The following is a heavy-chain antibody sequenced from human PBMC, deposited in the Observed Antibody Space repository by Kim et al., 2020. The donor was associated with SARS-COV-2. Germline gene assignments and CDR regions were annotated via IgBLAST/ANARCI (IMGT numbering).Heavy chain of an antibody. CDR1: GFTLINNA. J-gene: IGHJ4*02. Sequence: LTCAASGFTLINNAMSWVRQAPGRGLEWVSTIRASAETTYYADSVNGRFTISRDGAVNTLYLQLNTLRADDTAVYYCAKDRGGIGWRVFDYWGQGVLVTVSS. V-gene: IGHV3-23*01. CDR2: IRASAETT. D-gene: IGHD6-19*01. CDR3: AKDRGGIGWRVFDY.